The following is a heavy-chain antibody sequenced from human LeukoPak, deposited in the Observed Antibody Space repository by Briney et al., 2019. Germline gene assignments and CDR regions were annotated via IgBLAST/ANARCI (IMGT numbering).Heavy chain of an antibody. CDR1: GFTFSNAC. CDR3: TTEPLWSGECTFDI. D-gene: IGHD3-3*01. CDR2: IKSKTDGGTK. V-gene: IGHV3-15*01. Sequence: GGSLTLSWPASGFTFSNACMSWVRQAPRNGLEWVGRIKSKTDGGTKDYAASVKGRFTISRDDSKNTLYLQMNSLKAEDTAVYYCTTEPLWSGECTFDIWGQGTMVTVSS. J-gene: IGHJ3*02.